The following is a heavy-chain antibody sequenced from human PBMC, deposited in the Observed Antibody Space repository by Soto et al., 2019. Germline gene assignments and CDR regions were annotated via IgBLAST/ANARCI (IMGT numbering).Heavy chain of an antibody. V-gene: IGHV3-30*04. Sequence: QAQLVESGGGVVQPGRSLRLSCAASELPFTDYSMHWVRQTADKGLEWVAFISHDGRNTFYSDSVKGRFTISRDDSRSMFFLPMGGVTVEDTAIYYCAVDGVPTSSFRYYYFRFWGRGTLVTVSS. CDR1: ELPFTDYS. CDR2: ISHDGRNT. J-gene: IGHJ4*02. D-gene: IGHD3-9*01. CDR3: AVDGVPTSSFRYYYFRF.